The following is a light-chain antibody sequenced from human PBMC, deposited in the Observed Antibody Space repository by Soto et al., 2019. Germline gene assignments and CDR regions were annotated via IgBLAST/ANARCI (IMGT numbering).Light chain of an antibody. J-gene: IGLJ3*02. CDR3: AVWDDSLSGVV. CDR1: TSNIGTNY. Sequence: QSVLTQPPSASGTPGQTVTISSSGGTSNIGTNYVSWYQHLPGTGPKLLIYGNNQRPSGVPDRFSGSKSGTSASLAISGLRSDDEADYYCAVWDDSLSGVVFGGGTKVTVL. CDR2: GNN. V-gene: IGLV1-47*01.